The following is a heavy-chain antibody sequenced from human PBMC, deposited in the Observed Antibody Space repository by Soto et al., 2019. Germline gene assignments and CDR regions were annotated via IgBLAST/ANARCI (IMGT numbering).Heavy chain of an antibody. CDR3: AKETLLRFLEWSRYMDV. CDR1: GFTFSSYA. D-gene: IGHD3-3*01. CDR2: ISGSGGST. J-gene: IGHJ6*04. Sequence: GGSLRLSCAASGFTFSSYAMSWVRRAPGKGLEWVSAISGSGGSTYYADSVKGRFTISRDNSKNTLYLQMNSLRAEDTAVYYCAKETLLRFLEWSRYMDVWGKGTTVTVSS. V-gene: IGHV3-23*01.